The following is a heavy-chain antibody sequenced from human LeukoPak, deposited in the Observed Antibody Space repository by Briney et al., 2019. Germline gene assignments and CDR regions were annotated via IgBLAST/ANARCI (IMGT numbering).Heavy chain of an antibody. D-gene: IGHD5-24*01. CDR2: INHSGST. V-gene: IGHV4-34*01. Sequence: SETLSLTCAVYGGSFSGYYWSWIRQPPGKGLEWIGEINHSGSTNYNPSLKSRVTISVDTSKNQFSLKLSSVTAADTAVYYCARDGSRSVATMGMDVWGKGTTVTVSS. J-gene: IGHJ6*04. CDR1: GGSFSGYY. CDR3: ARDGSRSVATMGMDV.